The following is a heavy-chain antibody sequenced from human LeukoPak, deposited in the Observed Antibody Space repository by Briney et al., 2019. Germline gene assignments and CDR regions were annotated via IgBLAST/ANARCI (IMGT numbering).Heavy chain of an antibody. CDR3: ARQRQGTFDY. D-gene: IGHD3-10*01. J-gene: IGHJ4*02. Sequence: ISSSGSTIYYADSVKGRFTISRDNAKNSLYLQMNSLRAEDTAVYYCARQRQGTFDYWGQGTLVTVSS. CDR2: ISSSGSTI. V-gene: IGHV3-48*03.